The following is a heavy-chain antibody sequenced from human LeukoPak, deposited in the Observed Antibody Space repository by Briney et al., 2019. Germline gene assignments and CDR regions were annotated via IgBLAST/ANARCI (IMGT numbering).Heavy chain of an antibody. V-gene: IGHV3-11*01. D-gene: IGHD6-19*01. CDR2: ISSSGSTI. CDR3: ARHPYSSGWYFVL. CDR1: GFTFSSYA. J-gene: IGHJ4*02. Sequence: GGSLRLSCAASGFTFSSYAMSWIRQAPGKGLEWVSYISSSGSTIYYADSVKGRFTISRDNAKNSLYLQMNSLRAEDTAVYYCARHPYSSGWYFVLWGQGTLVTVSS.